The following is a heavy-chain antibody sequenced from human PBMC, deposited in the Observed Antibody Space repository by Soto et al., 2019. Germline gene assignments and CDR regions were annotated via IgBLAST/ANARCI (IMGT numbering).Heavy chain of an antibody. D-gene: IGHD1-1*01. J-gene: IGHJ6*03. CDR2: MNPNSGNT. CDR1: GYTFTSYD. Sequence: ASVKVSCKASGYTFTSYDINWVRQATGQGLEWMGWMNPNSGNTGYAQKFQGRVTMTRNTSISTAYMELSSLRSEDTAVYYCARVEAGTFLYYYYYMDVWGKGTTVTGSS. CDR3: ARVEAGTFLYYYYYMDV. V-gene: IGHV1-8*01.